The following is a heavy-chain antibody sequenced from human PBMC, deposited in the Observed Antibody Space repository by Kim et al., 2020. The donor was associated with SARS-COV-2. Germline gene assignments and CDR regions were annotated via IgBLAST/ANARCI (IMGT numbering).Heavy chain of an antibody. CDR1: GGSFSGYY. CDR3: ARERRHTLIQLWFPFDY. J-gene: IGHJ4*02. CDR2: INHSGST. V-gene: IGHV4-34*01. D-gene: IGHD5-18*01. Sequence: SETLSLTCAVYGGSFSGYYWSWIRQPPGKGLEWIGEINHSGSTNYNPSLKSRVTISVDTSKNQFSLKLSSVTAADTAVYYCARERRHTLIQLWFPFDYWGQGTLVTVSS.